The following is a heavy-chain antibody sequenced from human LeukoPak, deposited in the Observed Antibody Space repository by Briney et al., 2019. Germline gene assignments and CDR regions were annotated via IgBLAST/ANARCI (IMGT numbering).Heavy chain of an antibody. CDR1: GGSFSGYY. V-gene: IGHV4-34*01. J-gene: IGHJ6*03. Sequence: PSETLSLTCAVYGGSFSGYYWSWIRQPPGKGLEWIGEINHSGSTNYNPSLKSRVTISVDTSENQFSLKLSSVTAADTAVYYCARPPPYYYGSGSSHKKPYYYYYYMDVWGKGTTVTISS. CDR2: INHSGST. D-gene: IGHD3-10*01. CDR3: ARPPPYYYGSGSSHKKPYYYYYYMDV.